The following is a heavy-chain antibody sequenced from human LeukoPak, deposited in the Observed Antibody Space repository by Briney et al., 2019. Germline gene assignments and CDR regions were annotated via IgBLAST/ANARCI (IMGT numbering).Heavy chain of an antibody. CDR1: GYTFTTYY. CDR3: ASRYCSSTSCYDYYYGMDV. V-gene: IGHV1-69*06. J-gene: IGHJ6*04. Sequence: SVKVSCKASGYTFTTYYMHWVRQAPGQGLEWMGGIIPIFGTANYAQKFQGRVTITADKSTSTAYMELSSLRSEDTAVYYCASRYCSSTSCYDYYYGMDVWGKGTTVTVSS. D-gene: IGHD2-2*01. CDR2: IIPIFGTA.